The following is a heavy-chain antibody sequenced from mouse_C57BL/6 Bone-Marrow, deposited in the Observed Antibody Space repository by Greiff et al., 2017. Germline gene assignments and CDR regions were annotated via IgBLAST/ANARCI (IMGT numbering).Heavy chain of an antibody. CDR1: GFTFSDYG. V-gene: IGHV5-17*01. CDR2: ISSGSSTI. CDR3: ARDDGYYCYAMDY. J-gene: IGHJ4*01. Sequence: EVKLMESGGGLVKPGGSLKLSCAASGFTFSDYGMHWVRQAPEKGLEWVAYISSGSSTIYYADTVKGRFTISRDNAKNTLFLQMTSLRSEDTAMYYCARDDGYYCYAMDYWGQGTSVTVSS. D-gene: IGHD2-3*01.